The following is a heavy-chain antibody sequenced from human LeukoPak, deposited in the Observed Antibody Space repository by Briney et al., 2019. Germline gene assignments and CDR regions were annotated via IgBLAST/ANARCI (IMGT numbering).Heavy chain of an antibody. D-gene: IGHD3-10*01. Sequence: SETLSLTCTVSGGSISSSSYYWGWIRQPPGKGLEWIGSIYYSGGTYYNPSLKSRVTISVDTSKNQFSLKLSSVTAADTAVYYCARSGGKYNWFDPWGQGTLVTVSS. V-gene: IGHV4-39*01. CDR1: GGSISSSSYY. CDR3: ARSGGKYNWFDP. J-gene: IGHJ5*02. CDR2: IYYSGGT.